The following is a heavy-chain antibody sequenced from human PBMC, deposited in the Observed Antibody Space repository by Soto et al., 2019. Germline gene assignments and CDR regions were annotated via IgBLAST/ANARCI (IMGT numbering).Heavy chain of an antibody. CDR2: LSGSGGST. J-gene: IGHJ4*02. CDR3: AKYARVRLTTGFDS. Sequence: RLSCAASGFSFSNYGMSWVRQAPGKGLEWVSSLSGSGGSTYYADSVKGRFTISRDNSKDTLYLQMNNLRAEDTAIFYCAKYARVRLTTGFDSWGQGTLVTVSS. V-gene: IGHV3-23*01. D-gene: IGHD4-17*01. CDR1: GFSFSNYG.